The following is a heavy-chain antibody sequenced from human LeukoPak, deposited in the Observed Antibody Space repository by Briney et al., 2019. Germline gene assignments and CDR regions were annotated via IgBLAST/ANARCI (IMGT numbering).Heavy chain of an antibody. V-gene: IGHV4-59*12. CDR3: ARVPAGWNAFDI. J-gene: IGHJ3*02. D-gene: IGHD6-19*01. CDR1: GGSISSYY. CDR2: IYYSGST. Sequence: SETLSLTCTVSGGSISSYYWSWIRQPPGKGLEWIGYIYYSGSTNYNPSLKSRVTMSLDTSKNQFSLTLTSVTAADTAVYYCARVPAGWNAFDIWGQGTMVTVSS.